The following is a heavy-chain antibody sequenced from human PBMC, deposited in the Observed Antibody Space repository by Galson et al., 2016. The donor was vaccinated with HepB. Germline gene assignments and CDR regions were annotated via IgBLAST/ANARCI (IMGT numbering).Heavy chain of an antibody. Sequence: SLRLSCAASGFTFSNFAMNWVRQAPGKGLEWVSSISGSGTTTYYADSVKGRFTISRDNSKNTLHLQMNSLRAEDTAVFYCGLCPHYDWLPNYFDYHGQGTLVTVSS. CDR1: GFTFSNFA. CDR2: ISGSGTTT. V-gene: IGHV3-23*01. CDR3: GLCPHYDWLPNYFDY. J-gene: IGHJ4*02. D-gene: IGHD3-9*01.